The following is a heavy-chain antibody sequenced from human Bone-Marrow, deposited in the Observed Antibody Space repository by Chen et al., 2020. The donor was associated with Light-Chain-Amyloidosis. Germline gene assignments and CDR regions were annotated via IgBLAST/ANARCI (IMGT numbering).Heavy chain of an antibody. CDR2: ISSSSSYI. CDR1: GFTFSSYS. CDR3: ARDFSGYRDGYNHDAFDI. Sequence: EVQLVESGGGLVKPGGSLRLSCAASGFTFSSYSMNWVRQAPGKGLEWVSSISSSSSYIYYADSVKGRFTISRDNAKNSLYLQMNSLRAEDTAVYYCARDFSGYRDGYNHDAFDIWGQGTMVTVSS. V-gene: IGHV3-21*01. J-gene: IGHJ3*02. D-gene: IGHD3-9*01.